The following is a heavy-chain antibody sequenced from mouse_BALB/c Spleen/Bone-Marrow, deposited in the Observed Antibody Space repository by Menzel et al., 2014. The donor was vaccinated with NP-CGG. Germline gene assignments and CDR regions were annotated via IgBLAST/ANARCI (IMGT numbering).Heavy chain of an antibody. V-gene: IGHV3-8*02. CDR1: GDSITSGY. CDR2: ISYSGST. J-gene: IGHJ2*01. CDR3: ARYKGYYDHDGDYFDY. Sequence: DVKLQESGPSLVKPSQTLSLTCSVTGDSITSGYWNWIRKFPGNKLEYMGYISYSGSTYYNPSLKSRISITRDTSKNQYYLQLNSVTIEDTATYYCARYKGYYDHDGDYFDYWGQGDTLTVSS. D-gene: IGHD2-4*01.